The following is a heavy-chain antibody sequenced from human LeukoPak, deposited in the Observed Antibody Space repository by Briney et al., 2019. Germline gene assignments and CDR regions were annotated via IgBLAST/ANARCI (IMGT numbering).Heavy chain of an antibody. V-gene: IGHV3-11*04. CDR3: ARESPYYDSSGSDY. J-gene: IGHJ4*02. CDR2: ISSSGSTI. CDR1: GFTFSDYY. Sequence: PGGSLRLSCAASGFTFSDYYMSWIRQAPGKGLEWVSYISSSGSTIYYADSVKGRFTISRDNSKNSLYLQMNSLRAEDTAVYYCARESPYYDSSGSDYWGQGTLVTVSS. D-gene: IGHD3-22*01.